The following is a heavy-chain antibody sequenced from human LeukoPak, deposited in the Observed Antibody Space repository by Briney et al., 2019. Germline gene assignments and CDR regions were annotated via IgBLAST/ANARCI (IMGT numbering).Heavy chain of an antibody. Sequence: GGSLRLSCAASGFTFSGFAMSWVRRTPGKGLEWVSGISGSGDNTLYADSVKGRFTISRDNSKNTLYLEMNSLRAEDTAIYYCAKGDQQWLSRWFDPWGQGTLVTVSS. V-gene: IGHV3-23*01. J-gene: IGHJ5*02. D-gene: IGHD6-19*01. CDR2: ISGSGDNT. CDR3: AKGDQQWLSRWFDP. CDR1: GFTFSGFA.